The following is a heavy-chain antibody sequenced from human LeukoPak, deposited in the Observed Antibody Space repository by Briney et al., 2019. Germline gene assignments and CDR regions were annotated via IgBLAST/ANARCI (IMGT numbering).Heavy chain of an antibody. V-gene: IGHV4-39*07. D-gene: IGHD4-11*01. J-gene: IGHJ4*02. CDR2: IYYSGST. CDR1: GGSISSYY. CDR3: ARVSKATVTPYYFDH. Sequence: PSETLSLTCTVSGGSISSYYWGWIRQPPGEGLEWIGSIYYSGSTYYNPSLKSRVTISVDTSKNQFSLKLSSVTAADTAVYYCARVSKATVTPYYFDHWGQGNLVTVSS.